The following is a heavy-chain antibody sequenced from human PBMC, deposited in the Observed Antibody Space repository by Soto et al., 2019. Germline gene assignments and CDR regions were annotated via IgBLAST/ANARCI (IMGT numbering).Heavy chain of an antibody. Sequence: PSETLSLTCAVSGGSISSGGYSWSWIRQPPGKGLEWIGYIYHSGSTYYNPSLKSRVTISVDRSKNQFSLKLSSVTAADTAVYYCASTEGVVTAAYFDYWGQGTLVTVSS. CDR3: ASTEGVVTAAYFDY. V-gene: IGHV4-30-2*01. CDR2: IYHSGST. D-gene: IGHD2-21*02. J-gene: IGHJ4*02. CDR1: GGSISSGGYS.